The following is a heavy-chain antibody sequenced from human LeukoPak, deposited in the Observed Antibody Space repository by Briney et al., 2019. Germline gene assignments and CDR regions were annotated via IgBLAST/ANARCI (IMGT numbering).Heavy chain of an antibody. CDR2: IKSNPDGGRT. D-gene: IGHD3-3*01. CDR3: TTDPQRGYYFDY. J-gene: IGHJ4*02. CDR1: GFTFSNAW. Sequence: TGGSLRLSCAVSGFTFSNAWMSWVRQAPGKGLAWVGRIKSNPDGGRTDSAAPVKGRFTISRDDSKNTLYLQMNSLKTEDTGVYYCTTDPQRGYYFDYWGQGALVTVSS. V-gene: IGHV3-15*01.